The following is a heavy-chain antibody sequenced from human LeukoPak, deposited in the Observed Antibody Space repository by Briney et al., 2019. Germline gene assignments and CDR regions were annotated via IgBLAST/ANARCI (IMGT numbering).Heavy chain of an antibody. V-gene: IGHV3-23*01. Sequence: GGSLRLSCAASGFTFSSYAMSWVRQAPGKGLEWVSSIRGSGGGTNYGDCVKGRFTISRDNAKNSVYLQMTSLRAEDTAVYYCARLRGDPYFDYWGQGTLVTVSS. CDR3: ARLRGDPYFDY. CDR2: IRGSGGGT. D-gene: IGHD3-16*01. J-gene: IGHJ4*02. CDR1: GFTFSSYA.